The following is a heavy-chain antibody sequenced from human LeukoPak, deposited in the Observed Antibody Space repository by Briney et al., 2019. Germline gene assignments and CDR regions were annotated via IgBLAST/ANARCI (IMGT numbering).Heavy chain of an antibody. V-gene: IGHV4-34*01. D-gene: IGHD3-16*01. CDR2: INHSGST. CDR1: GGSFSGYY. CDR3: ARVTRGNP. J-gene: IGHJ5*02. Sequence: PSETLSLTCAVYGGSFSGYYWSWIRQPQGKGLERIGEINHSGSTNYNPSLKSRVTISVDTSKNQFSLKLSSVTAADTAVYYCARVTRGNPWGQGTLVTVSS.